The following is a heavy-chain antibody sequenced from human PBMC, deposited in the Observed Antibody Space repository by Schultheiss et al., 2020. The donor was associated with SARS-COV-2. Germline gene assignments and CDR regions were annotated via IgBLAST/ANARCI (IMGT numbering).Heavy chain of an antibody. D-gene: IGHD2-21*02. CDR2: IRYDGSNK. Sequence: GESLKISCAASGFTFSSYGMHWVRQAPGKGLEWVAFIRYDGSNKYYADSVKGRFTISRDNAKNSLYLQMKSLRAEDTAVYYCASPRDESDYWGQGTLVTVSS. V-gene: IGHV3-30*02. CDR3: ASPRDESDY. CDR1: GFTFSSYG. J-gene: IGHJ4*02.